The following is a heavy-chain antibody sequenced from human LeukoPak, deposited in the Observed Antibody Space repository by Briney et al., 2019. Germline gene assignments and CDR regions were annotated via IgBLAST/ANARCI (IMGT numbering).Heavy chain of an antibody. CDR3: ARAPDGYEAFDI. Sequence: GGSLRLSCVASGFTFSTFWMHWVRQVPGKGLLWVSRVSGDGSSTKYADSLKGRFTISRDNAKNTLYLQMNSLRAEDTAVYYCARAPDGYEAFDIWGQGTMVTVSS. D-gene: IGHD3-22*01. J-gene: IGHJ3*02. CDR1: GFTFSTFW. V-gene: IGHV3-74*03. CDR2: VSGDGSST.